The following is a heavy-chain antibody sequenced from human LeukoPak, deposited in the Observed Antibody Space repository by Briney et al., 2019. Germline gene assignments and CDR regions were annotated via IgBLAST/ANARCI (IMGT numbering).Heavy chain of an antibody. V-gene: IGHV3-23*01. CDR2: ISGSGGST. Sequence: GALRLSCAASGFTFSNYAMRWVRQAPGKGLEWVSAISGSGGSTYYADSVKGRFTISRDNSKNTLYLQMNSLRAEDTAVYYCAKAVMVRGRWFDPWGQGTLVTVSS. J-gene: IGHJ5*02. CDR3: AKAVMVRGRWFDP. CDR1: GFTFSNYA. D-gene: IGHD3-10*01.